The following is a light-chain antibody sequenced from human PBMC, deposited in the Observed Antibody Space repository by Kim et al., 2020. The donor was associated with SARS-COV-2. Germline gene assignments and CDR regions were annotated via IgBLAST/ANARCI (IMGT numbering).Light chain of an antibody. J-gene: IGKJ1*01. CDR2: ATS. CDR3: QQSYTTPQWT. Sequence: DIQLTQSPSSLSASVGDRVTITCRASQSISTSLNWYQQKPGKAPKVLIHATSTLQSGVPSRFSGSGSATDFTLTISSLQPEDFATYYCQQSYTTPQWTFGQGTKVDIK. CDR1: QSISTS. V-gene: IGKV1-39*01.